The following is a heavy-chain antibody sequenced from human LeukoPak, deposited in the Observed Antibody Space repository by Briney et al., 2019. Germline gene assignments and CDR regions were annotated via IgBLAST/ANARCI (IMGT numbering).Heavy chain of an antibody. Sequence: PSETLSLTCAASGGSISSSNWWTWVRRPPGKGLEWIGEIYHTGIINYNPSLKSRVTISVDKSMNQFSLRLTSVTAADTAVYFCARGGGSHYEIDYWGQGTLVTVSS. D-gene: IGHD3-10*01. V-gene: IGHV4-4*02. J-gene: IGHJ4*02. CDR3: ARGGGSHYEIDY. CDR1: GGSISSSNW. CDR2: IYHTGII.